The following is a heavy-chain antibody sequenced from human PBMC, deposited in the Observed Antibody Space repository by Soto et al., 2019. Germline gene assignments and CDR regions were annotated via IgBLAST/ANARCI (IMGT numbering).Heavy chain of an antibody. CDR2: INHSGST. CDR3: ARFVVVTAIRDMDV. CDR1: GGSFSGYY. Sequence: SETLSLTCAVYGGSFSGYYWSWIRQPPGKGLEWIGEINHSGSTNYNPSLKSRVTISVDTSKNQFSLKLSSVTAADTAVYFCARFVVVTAIRDMDVWGQGTTVTVSS. V-gene: IGHV4-34*01. J-gene: IGHJ6*02. D-gene: IGHD2-21*02.